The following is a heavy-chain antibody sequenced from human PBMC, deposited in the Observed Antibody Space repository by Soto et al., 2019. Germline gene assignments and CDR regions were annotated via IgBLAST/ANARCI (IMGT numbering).Heavy chain of an antibody. Sequence: EASVKVSCKASGGTFSSYTISWVRQAPGQGLEWMGGIIPILGIANYAQKFQGRVTITADKSTSTAYMELSSLRSEDTAVYYCARDTPYSSSSGPLWGQGTMVTVSS. CDR3: ARDTPYSSSSGPL. J-gene: IGHJ3*01. V-gene: IGHV1-69*10. D-gene: IGHD6-6*01. CDR2: IIPILGIA. CDR1: GGTFSSYT.